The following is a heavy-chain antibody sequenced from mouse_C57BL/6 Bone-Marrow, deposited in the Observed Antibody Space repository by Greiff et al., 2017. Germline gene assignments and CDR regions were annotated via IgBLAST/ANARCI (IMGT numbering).Heavy chain of an antibody. Sequence: EVQLVESGPGLAKPSQTLSLTCSVTGYSITSDYWNWIRKFPGNKLEYMGYISYSGSTYYNPSLKSRISITRDTSKNQYYLQLNSVTTEDTSTYYCASGGTTVPSYWYFDVWGTGTTVTVSS. CDR1: GYSITSDY. V-gene: IGHV3-8*01. CDR3: ASGGTTVPSYWYFDV. J-gene: IGHJ1*03. CDR2: ISYSGST. D-gene: IGHD1-1*01.